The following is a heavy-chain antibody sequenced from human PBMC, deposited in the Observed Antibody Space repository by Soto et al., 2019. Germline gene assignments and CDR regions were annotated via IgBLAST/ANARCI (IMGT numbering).Heavy chain of an antibody. CDR3: AWVSGSSNKVLYYYYGMDV. Sequence: ASVKVSCKASGYTFTSYYMHWVRQAPGQGLEWMGIINPSGGSTSYAQKFQGRVTMTRDTSTSTVYMELSSLRSEDTAVYYCAWVSGSSNKVLYYYYGMDVWGQGTTVTVSS. D-gene: IGHD3-10*01. J-gene: IGHJ6*02. V-gene: IGHV1-46*03. CDR1: GYTFTSYY. CDR2: INPSGGST.